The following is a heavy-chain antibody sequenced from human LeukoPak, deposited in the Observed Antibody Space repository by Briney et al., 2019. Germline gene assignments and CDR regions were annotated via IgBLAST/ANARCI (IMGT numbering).Heavy chain of an antibody. V-gene: IGHV3-21*01. CDR1: GFTFSSYW. Sequence: GGSLRLSCAASGFTFSSYWMHWVRQAPGKGLEWVSSISSSSSYIYYADSVKGRFTISRDNAKNSLYLQMNSLRAEDTAVYYCARDPNYYGSGSYYNQFDYWGQGTLVTVSS. D-gene: IGHD3-10*01. CDR2: ISSSSSYI. J-gene: IGHJ4*02. CDR3: ARDPNYYGSGSYYNQFDY.